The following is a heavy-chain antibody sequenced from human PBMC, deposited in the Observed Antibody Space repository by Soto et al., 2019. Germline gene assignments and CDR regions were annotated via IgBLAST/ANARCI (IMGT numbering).Heavy chain of an antibody. Sequence: HWGSIRLSSAASGFTFSIYAMSLVRQAPGKGLEWVSAISGSGGSTYYADSVKGRFTISRDNSKNTLYLQMNSLRAEDTAVYYCAKVGMTGTTGFDYWGQGTLVTVSS. J-gene: IGHJ4*02. V-gene: IGHV3-23*01. CDR3: AKVGMTGTTGFDY. CDR1: GFTFSIYA. D-gene: IGHD1-7*01. CDR2: ISGSGGST.